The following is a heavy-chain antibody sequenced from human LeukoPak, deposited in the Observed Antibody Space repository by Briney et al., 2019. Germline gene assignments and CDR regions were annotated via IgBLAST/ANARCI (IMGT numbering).Heavy chain of an antibody. Sequence: GASVKVSCKASGYTFTSYGINWVRQAPGQGLEWMGWISAYNGNTNYAQELQGRVTMTTDTSTSTAYMELRSLRSDDTAVYYCARGILEWFHNWLDPWGQGTLVTVSS. CDR2: ISAYNGNT. CDR3: ARGILEWFHNWLDP. J-gene: IGHJ5*02. V-gene: IGHV1-18*01. CDR1: GYTFTSYG. D-gene: IGHD3-3*01.